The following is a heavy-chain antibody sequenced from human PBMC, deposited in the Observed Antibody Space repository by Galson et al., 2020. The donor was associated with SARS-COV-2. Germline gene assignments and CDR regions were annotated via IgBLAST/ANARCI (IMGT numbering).Heavy chain of an antibody. V-gene: IGHV4-34*01. D-gene: IGHD3-3*01. Sequence: SETLSLTCAVYGGSFSGYYWSWIRQPPGKGLEWIGEINHSGSTNYNPSLKSRVTISVDTSKNQFSLKLSSVTAADTAVYYCARGRGEVRHVLRFGSWFDPWGQGTLVTVSS. CDR2: INHSGST. J-gene: IGHJ5*02. CDR3: ARGRGEVRHVLRFGSWFDP. CDR1: GGSFSGYY.